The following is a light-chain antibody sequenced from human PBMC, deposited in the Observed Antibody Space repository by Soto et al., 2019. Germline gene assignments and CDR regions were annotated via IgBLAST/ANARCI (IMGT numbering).Light chain of an antibody. CDR1: SSNIGSHY. V-gene: IGLV1-47*01. CDR2: KNN. CDR3: AAWDDSLSGEV. J-gene: IGLJ3*02. Sequence: QPVLTQPPSASGTPGQRVTISCSGSSSNIGSHYVYWYQQPPGTAPKLLIYKNNQRPSGVPDRLSGSKSGTSASLAIRGLRSEDEADYYCAAWDDSLSGEVFGGGTKLTVL.